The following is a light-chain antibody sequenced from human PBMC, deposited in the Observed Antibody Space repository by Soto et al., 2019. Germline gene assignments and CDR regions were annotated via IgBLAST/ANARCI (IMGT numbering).Light chain of an antibody. CDR2: GAS. CDR1: QSVSSSY. CDR3: QQYGSSPYT. Sequence: EIVLTQSPGNLSMSPGERATLSCRASQSVSSSYLAWYQQKPGQAPRLLFYGASSRATGIPGRFSGSGSGTDFTLTISRLEPEDFAVYYCQQYGSSPYTFGQGTKLEIK. V-gene: IGKV3-20*01. J-gene: IGKJ2*01.